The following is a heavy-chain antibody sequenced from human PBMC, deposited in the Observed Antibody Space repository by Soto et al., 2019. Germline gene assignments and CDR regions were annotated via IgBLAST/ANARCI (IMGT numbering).Heavy chain of an antibody. CDR1: GFTFSSYA. D-gene: IGHD3-10*01. V-gene: IGHV3-23*01. Sequence: GGSLRLSCAASGFTFSSYAMSWVRQAPGKGLEWVSAISGSGGSTYYADSVKGRFTISRDNSKNTLYLQMNSLRAEDTAVYYCAKDVVSAGVDGENWFDPWGQGTLVTVSS. CDR2: ISGSGGST. J-gene: IGHJ5*02. CDR3: AKDVVSAGVDGENWFDP.